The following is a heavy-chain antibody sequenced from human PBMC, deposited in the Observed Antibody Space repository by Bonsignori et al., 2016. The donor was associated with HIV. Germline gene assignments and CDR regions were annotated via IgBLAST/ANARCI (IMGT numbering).Heavy chain of an antibody. J-gene: IGHJ4*02. Sequence: GESLKISCAASGFTYSDHDMNWIRQTPGKGLEWVSYISGGGTAIYYADSVKGRFTISRDNAKNSLYLQMNSLRAEDTAVYYCARDPPYCRRTSCFDYWGQGTLVTVSS. D-gene: IGHD2-2*01. CDR1: GFTYSDHD. V-gene: IGHV3-11*01. CDR2: ISGGGTAI. CDR3: ARDPPYCRRTSCFDY.